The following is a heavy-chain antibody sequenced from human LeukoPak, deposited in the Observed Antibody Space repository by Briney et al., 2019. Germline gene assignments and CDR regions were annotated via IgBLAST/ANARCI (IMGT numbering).Heavy chain of an antibody. D-gene: IGHD6-13*01. CDR1: GGSFSGYY. Sequence: PSETLSLTCAVYGGSFSGYYWSWIRQPPGKGLEWIGTIYNSGSTYYNASLESRATISVDTSKNQFSLKLSSVTAADTAVYYCARAYSSSWYFNWFDPWGQGTLVTVSS. V-gene: IGHV4-34*01. J-gene: IGHJ5*02. CDR3: ARAYSSSWYFNWFDP. CDR2: IYNSGST.